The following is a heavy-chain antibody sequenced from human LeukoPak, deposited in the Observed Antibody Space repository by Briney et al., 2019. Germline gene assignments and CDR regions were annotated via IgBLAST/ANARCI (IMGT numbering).Heavy chain of an antibody. J-gene: IGHJ5*02. V-gene: IGHV3-11*01. Sequence: PGGSLRLSCTGSGFTFSDHYMTWIRQAPGKGLEWTSYISSSGTTTYYADSVKGRFTISRANAKTSVYLQMEGLRADDTAVYYCARVGSSRGWFDPWGHGTLVTVSS. CDR2: ISSSGTTT. CDR3: ARVGSSRGWFDP. D-gene: IGHD3-10*01. CDR1: GFTFSDHY.